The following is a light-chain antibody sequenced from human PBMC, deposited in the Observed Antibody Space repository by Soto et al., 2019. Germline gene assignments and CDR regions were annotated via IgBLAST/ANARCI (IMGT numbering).Light chain of an antibody. J-gene: IGKJ1*01. CDR1: QGIRND. CDR3: LQDYNYPWT. V-gene: IGKV1-6*01. Sequence: AIQMTQSPSSLSASVGDRVTITCRASQGIRNDLGWYQQKPWKAPKLLIYAASSLQSGVPSRFSGSGSGTDLTLTISSLQPEDFATYYXLQDYNYPWTFGQGTKVEIK. CDR2: AAS.